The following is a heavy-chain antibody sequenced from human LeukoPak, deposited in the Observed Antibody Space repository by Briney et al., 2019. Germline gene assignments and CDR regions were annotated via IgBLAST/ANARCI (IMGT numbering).Heavy chain of an antibody. CDR3: ARDGNWSYGMDV. J-gene: IGHJ6*02. V-gene: IGHV4-59*01. CDR2: IYYSGST. D-gene: IGHD1-1*01. Sequence: SETLSLTCTVSGGSISSYYWSWIRQPPGKGLEWIGYIYYSGSTNYNPSLKSRVTISVDTSKNQFPLKLSSVTAADTAVYYCARDGNWSYGMDVWGQGTTVTVSS. CDR1: GGSISSYY.